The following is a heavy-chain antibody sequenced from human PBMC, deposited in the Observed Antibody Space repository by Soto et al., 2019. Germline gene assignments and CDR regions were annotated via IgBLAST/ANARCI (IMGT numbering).Heavy chain of an antibody. CDR3: AKRSGGFSEFDY. Sequence: GGSLRLSCAASGFTFSGFAVNWVRQPPGKGLEWVSSVDYTGSYTFYAASVKGRFTISRDNPKNMVYLELNSLRAEDTAVYYCAKRSGGFSEFDYWGQGTLVTVSS. CDR2: VDYTGSYT. V-gene: IGHV3-23*01. J-gene: IGHJ4*02. D-gene: IGHD5-12*01. CDR1: GFTFSGFA.